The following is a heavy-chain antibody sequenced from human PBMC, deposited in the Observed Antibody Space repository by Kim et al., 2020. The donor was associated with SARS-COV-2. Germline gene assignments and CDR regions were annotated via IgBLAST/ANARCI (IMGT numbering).Heavy chain of an antibody. D-gene: IGHD2-2*01. Sequence: SETLSLTCTVSGGSISSYYWSWIRQPPGKGLEWIVYIYYSGSTNYNPSLKSRVTISVDTSKNQFSLKLSSVTAADTAVYYCARGEYCSSTSCHEWFDPWGQGTLVTVSS. V-gene: IGHV4-59*13. J-gene: IGHJ5*02. CDR3: ARGEYCSSTSCHEWFDP. CDR1: GGSISSYY. CDR2: IYYSGST.